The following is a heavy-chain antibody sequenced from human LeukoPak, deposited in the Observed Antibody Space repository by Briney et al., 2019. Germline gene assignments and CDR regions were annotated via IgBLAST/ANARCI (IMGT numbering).Heavy chain of an antibody. D-gene: IGHD7-27*01. J-gene: IGHJ4*02. CDR1: GYTFTSYY. CDR3: ARDPGGTWGFDY. CDR2: ISIYSGNT. V-gene: IGHV1-18*04. Sequence: ASVKVSCKASGYTFTSYYMHWVRQAPGQGLEWMGWISIYSGNTNYAQKFQDRISMTTDTSTSTAYMELRSLKSDDTAVYYCARDPGGTWGFDYWGQGALVTVSS.